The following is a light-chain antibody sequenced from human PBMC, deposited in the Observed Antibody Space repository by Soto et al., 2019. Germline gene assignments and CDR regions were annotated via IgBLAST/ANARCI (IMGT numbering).Light chain of an antibody. CDR2: KTS. CDR1: QSISIW. CDR3: QHWNDYSWT. Sequence: DIHMTQSPSTLSASVGDRVTITCRASQSISIWLAWYQQKPGKAPNLLIYKTSSLETGVPSRLSGSGSGTEFTLTISSLQPDDFATYSCQHWNDYSWTFGQGTKVEVK. V-gene: IGKV1-5*03. J-gene: IGKJ1*01.